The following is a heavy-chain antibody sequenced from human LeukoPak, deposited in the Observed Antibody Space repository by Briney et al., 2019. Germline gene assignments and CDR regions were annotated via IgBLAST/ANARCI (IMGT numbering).Heavy chain of an antibody. CDR2: ISSSSSTI. Sequence: PGGSLRLSCAASGFTFSSYSMNWVRQAPGKGLEWVSYISSSSSTIYYADSVKGRFTISRDNAKNSLYIQMNSLRAEDTAVYYCAKDRPIDYWGQGTLVTVSS. CDR1: GFTFSSYS. V-gene: IGHV3-48*01. J-gene: IGHJ4*02. CDR3: AKDRPIDY.